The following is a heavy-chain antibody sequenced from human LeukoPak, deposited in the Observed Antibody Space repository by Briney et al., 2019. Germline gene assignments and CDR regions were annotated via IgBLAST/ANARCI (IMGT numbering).Heavy chain of an antibody. CDR2: IYYGGST. V-gene: IGHV4-39*07. Sequence: SETLSLTCTVSGGSISSSSYYWGWIRQPPGKGLEWIGSIYYGGSTYYNPSLKSRVTISVDTSKNQFSLKLSSVTAADTAVYYCARDDIGHCSSTSCYYYYMDVWGKGTTVTVSS. D-gene: IGHD2-2*01. CDR1: GGSISSSSYY. J-gene: IGHJ6*03. CDR3: ARDDIGHCSSTSCYYYYMDV.